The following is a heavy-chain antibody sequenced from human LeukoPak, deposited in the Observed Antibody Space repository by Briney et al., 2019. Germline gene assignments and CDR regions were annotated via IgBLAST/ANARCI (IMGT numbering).Heavy chain of an antibody. CDR3: ARVGDWNDLVY. V-gene: IGHV4-59*01. CDR1: GGSISPYY. D-gene: IGHD1-1*01. Sequence: PSETLSLTCTVSGGSISPYYWGWIRQTPGKGLEGIGYILYSGPTTTYNPSLKSRVTISVDTSKNQFSLKLSSVTAADTAVYYCARVGDWNDLVYWGQGTLVTVSS. CDR2: ILYSGPT. J-gene: IGHJ4*02.